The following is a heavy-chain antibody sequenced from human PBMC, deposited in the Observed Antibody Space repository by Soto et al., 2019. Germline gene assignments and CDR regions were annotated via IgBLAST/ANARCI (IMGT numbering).Heavy chain of an antibody. CDR1: GGTFSSYA. V-gene: IGHV1-69*12. CDR2: IIPIFGTA. Sequence: QVQLVQSGAEVKKPGSSVKVSCKASGGTFSSYAISWVRQAPGQGLEWMGGIIPIFGTANYAQKFQGRVTITADESTSTAYMELSSLRSEDTAVYYCARDLGANSNYGTYYYYYYGMDVWGQGTTVTVSS. D-gene: IGHD4-4*01. J-gene: IGHJ6*02. CDR3: ARDLGANSNYGTYYYYYYGMDV.